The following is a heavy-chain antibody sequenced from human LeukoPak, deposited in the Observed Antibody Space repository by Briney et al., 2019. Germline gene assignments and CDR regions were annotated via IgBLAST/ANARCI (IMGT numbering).Heavy chain of an antibody. CDR3: ARVDDLDAFDI. J-gene: IGHJ3*02. CDR1: GFTFSSYA. CDR2: ISYDGSNK. V-gene: IGHV3-30*04. Sequence: PGGSLRLSCAASGFTFSSYAMHWVRQAPGKGLEWVAVISYDGSNKYYADSVKGRFTISRDNSKNTLYLQMNSLRAEDTAVYYCARVDDLDAFDIWGQGTMVIVSS. D-gene: IGHD2-2*03.